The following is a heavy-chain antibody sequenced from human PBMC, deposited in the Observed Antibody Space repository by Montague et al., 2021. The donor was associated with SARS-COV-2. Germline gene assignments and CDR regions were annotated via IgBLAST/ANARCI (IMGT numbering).Heavy chain of an antibody. V-gene: IGHV4-4*02. CDR1: DGSISSPNW. CDR3: ARGGTYHYGTDV. Sequence: SETLSLTCAVSDGSISSPNWWNWVRQPPGKGLEWIGEIYYTGNTNYNPSFKSRVTIFIDKSKNHFSLQLSSVTAADTAVYYCARGGTYHYGTDVWGQGTTVAVSS. CDR2: IYYTGNT. D-gene: IGHD3-16*01. J-gene: IGHJ6*02.